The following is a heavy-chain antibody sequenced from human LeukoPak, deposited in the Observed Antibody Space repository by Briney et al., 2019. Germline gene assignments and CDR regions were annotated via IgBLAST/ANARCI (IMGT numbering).Heavy chain of an antibody. V-gene: IGHV3-23*01. D-gene: IGHD6-19*01. CDR2: ISNNGGYT. CDR1: GFTFSSSA. CDR3: GKKKYSSGWDGFDV. Sequence: PGGSLRLSCAASGFTFSSSAMSWVRQAPGKGLEWVSAISNNGGYTYYADSVQGRFTISRDNSKSTLCLQMNSLRAEDTAVYYCGKKKYSSGWDGFDVWGQGTLVTVSS. J-gene: IGHJ3*01.